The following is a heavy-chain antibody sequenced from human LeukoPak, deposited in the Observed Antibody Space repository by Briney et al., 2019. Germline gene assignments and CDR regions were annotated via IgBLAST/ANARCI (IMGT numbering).Heavy chain of an antibody. D-gene: IGHD2-2*01. Sequence: SETLSLTCTVSGGSISSGGYYWSWIRQHPGKGLEWIGYIYYSGSTYYNPSLKSRVTISVDTSKNQFSLKLSSVTAADTAVYYCARGNCSSTSCYYTGHFDYWGQGTLVTVSS. CDR2: IYYSGST. J-gene: IGHJ4*02. V-gene: IGHV4-31*03. CDR3: ARGNCSSTSCYYTGHFDY. CDR1: GGSISSGGYY.